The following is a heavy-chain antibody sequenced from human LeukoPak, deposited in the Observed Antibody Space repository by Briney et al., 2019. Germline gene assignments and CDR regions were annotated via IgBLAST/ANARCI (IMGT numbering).Heavy chain of an antibody. Sequence: PGGSLRLSCAATGFSFSSYAMSWVRQAPGKGLEWVSAISGSGGSTYYADSVKGRFTISRDNSKNTLYLQMNSLRAEDTAVYYCAKSYSGWYSNYFDYWGQGTLVTVSS. V-gene: IGHV3-23*01. J-gene: IGHJ4*02. CDR1: GFSFSSYA. CDR3: AKSYSGWYSNYFDY. CDR2: ISGSGGST. D-gene: IGHD6-19*01.